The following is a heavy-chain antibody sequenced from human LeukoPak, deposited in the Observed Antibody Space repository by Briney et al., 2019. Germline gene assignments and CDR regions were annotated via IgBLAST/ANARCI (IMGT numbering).Heavy chain of an antibody. CDR2: ISSSGSTI. V-gene: IGHV3-48*04. J-gene: IGHJ4*02. CDR1: GFTFSSYG. D-gene: IGHD3-9*01. Sequence: PGGSLRLSCAASGFTFSSYGMSWVRQAPGKGLEWVSYISSSGSTIYYADSVKGRFTISRDNAKNSLYLQMNSLRAEDTAVYYCARTGWFVTGYDYWGQGTLVTVSS. CDR3: ARTGWFVTGYDY.